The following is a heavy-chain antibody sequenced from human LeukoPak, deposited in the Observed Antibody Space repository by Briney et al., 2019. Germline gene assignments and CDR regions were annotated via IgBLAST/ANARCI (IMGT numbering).Heavy chain of an antibody. J-gene: IGHJ4*02. CDR1: GLTFSSYS. Sequence: KPGGSLRLSCAASGLTFSSYSMNWVRQAPGKGLEWVSSISSSSNYIYDADSVKGRFTISRDNTKNSLYLQMNSLRAEDTAVYYCARVPHAMVRGVIITEFYFDYWGQGTLVTVSS. CDR3: ARVPHAMVRGVIITEFYFDY. D-gene: IGHD3-10*01. CDR2: ISSSSNYI. V-gene: IGHV3-21*01.